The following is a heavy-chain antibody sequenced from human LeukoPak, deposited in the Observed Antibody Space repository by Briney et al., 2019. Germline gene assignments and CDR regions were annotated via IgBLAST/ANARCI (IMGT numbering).Heavy chain of an antibody. CDR1: GGSISSYY. CDR3: VRFIYSTSCFDY. V-gene: IGHV4-4*09. D-gene: IGHD6-13*01. CDR2: IYTSGST. J-gene: IGHJ4*02. Sequence: SETLSLTCTVSGGSISSYYWSWIRQPPGKGLEWIGNIYTSGSTNYNPSLRGRVTMSLDTSKNQISLKLSSVTAADTAVYSCVRFIYSTSCFDYWGQGTLVTVSS.